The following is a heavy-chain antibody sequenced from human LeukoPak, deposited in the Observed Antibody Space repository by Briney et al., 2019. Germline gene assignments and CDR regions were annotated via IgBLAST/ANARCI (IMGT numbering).Heavy chain of an antibody. J-gene: IGHJ6*02. Sequence: GGSLRLSCAASGFTSSSYWMSWVRQAPGKGLEWVANIKQDGSEKYYVDSVKGRFTISRDNAKNSLYLQMNSLRAEDTAVYYCARDLGDHYADYYYYGMDVWGQGTTVTVSS. CDR3: ARDLGDHYADYYYYGMDV. V-gene: IGHV3-7*01. CDR2: IKQDGSEK. D-gene: IGHD4-17*01. CDR1: GFTSSSYW.